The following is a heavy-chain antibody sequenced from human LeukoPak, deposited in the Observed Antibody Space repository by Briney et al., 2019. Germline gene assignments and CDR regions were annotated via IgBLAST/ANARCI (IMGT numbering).Heavy chain of an antibody. J-gene: IGHJ6*02. V-gene: IGHV3-9*01. CDR1: GFTFDDYA. CDR2: ISCNSGSI. Sequence: GGSLRLSCAASGFTFDDYAMHWVRQAPGKGLEWVSGISCNSGSIGYADSVKGRFTISRDNSKNSLYLQMNSLRAEDTALYYCAKDMGIAVAGPVHYYGMDVWGQGTTVTVSS. CDR3: AKDMGIAVAGPVHYYGMDV. D-gene: IGHD6-19*01.